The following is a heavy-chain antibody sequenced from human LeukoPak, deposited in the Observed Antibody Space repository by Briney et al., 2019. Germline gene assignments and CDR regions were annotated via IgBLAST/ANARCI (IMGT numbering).Heavy chain of an antibody. D-gene: IGHD3-16*01. V-gene: IGHV4-38-2*01. J-gene: IGHJ5*02. CDR3: ARHSPGLGPSRFDP. CDR2: IYHSGST. Sequence: SETLSLTXAVSGYSISSGYYWGWIRQPPGKGLERIGSIYHSGSTYYNPSLKSRVTISVDTSKNQFSLKLSSVTAADTAVFYCARHSPGLGPSRFDPWGQGTLVTVSS. CDR1: GYSISSGYY.